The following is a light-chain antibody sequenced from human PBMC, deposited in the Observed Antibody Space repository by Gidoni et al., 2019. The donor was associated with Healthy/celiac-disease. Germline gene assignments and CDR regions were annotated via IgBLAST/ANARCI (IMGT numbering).Light chain of an antibody. J-gene: IGKJ2*01. CDR2: DAS. CDR3: QQYNSYSYT. Sequence: IQMTQSPSTLSASVGDRVTITCRAIQSISSWLAWYQQKPGKATKLLIYDASSLESGVPSRFSGSGSGTEFTLTISSLQPDDCATYYCQQYNSYSYTFGQGTKLEIK. V-gene: IGKV1-5*01. CDR1: QSISSW.